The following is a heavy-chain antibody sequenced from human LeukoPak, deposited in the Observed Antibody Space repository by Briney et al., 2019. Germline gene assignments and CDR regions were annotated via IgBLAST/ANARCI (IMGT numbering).Heavy chain of an antibody. CDR2: INPNSGDT. V-gene: IGHV1-2*02. CDR3: ARVTGYCSGGTCYGNNWFDP. CDR1: GYTFTGYN. J-gene: IGHJ5*02. D-gene: IGHD2-15*01. Sequence: ASVKVSCKASGYTFTGYNIHWVRQAPGQGLEWMGWINPNSGDTNYAQKLQGRVTMTRDTSISTAYMELSRLRSDDTAVYYCARVTGYCSGGTCYGNNWFDPWGQGTLVTVSS.